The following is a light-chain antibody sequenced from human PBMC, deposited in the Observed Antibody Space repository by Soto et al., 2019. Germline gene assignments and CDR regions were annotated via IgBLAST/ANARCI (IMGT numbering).Light chain of an antibody. CDR2: DVS. CDR1: TNDVGIYNY. CDR3: SSSTSSSTRV. V-gene: IGLV2-14*03. Sequence: QSALTQPASVSGYPGQSITISCTGTTNDVGIYNYVSWYQQHPGKAPKLMIYDVSSRPSGVSNRFSGSKSGNTASLTISGLQSEDEADYYCSSSTSSSTRVFGTGTKLTVL. J-gene: IGLJ1*01.